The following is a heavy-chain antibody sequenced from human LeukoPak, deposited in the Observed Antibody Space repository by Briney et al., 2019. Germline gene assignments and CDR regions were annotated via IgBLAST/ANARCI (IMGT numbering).Heavy chain of an antibody. D-gene: IGHD3-10*01. CDR1: GFTFSSYA. J-gene: IGHJ4*02. Sequence: GGPLRLSCAASGFTFSSYAMSWVRQAPGEGLEWVSSISGSGGGTYYADSVKGRFTISRDNSKNTLYLQMNSLRAEDTAVYYCAKDRLASGTADYFDYWGQGTLVTVSS. V-gene: IGHV3-23*01. CDR2: ISGSGGGT. CDR3: AKDRLASGTADYFDY.